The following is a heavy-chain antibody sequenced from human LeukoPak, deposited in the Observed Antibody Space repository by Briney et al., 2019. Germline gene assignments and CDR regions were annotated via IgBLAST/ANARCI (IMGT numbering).Heavy chain of an antibody. CDR3: ARSRVVAAPNWFDP. V-gene: IGHV1-18*04. D-gene: IGHD2-15*01. J-gene: IGHJ5*02. Sequence: ASVKVSCKASGYTFTSYGISWVRQAPGQGLEWMGWISAYNGNTNYAQKLQGRVTMTTDTSTSTAYMELRSLRSDDTVVYYCARSRVVAAPNWFDPWGQGTLVTVSS. CDR2: ISAYNGNT. CDR1: GYTFTSYG.